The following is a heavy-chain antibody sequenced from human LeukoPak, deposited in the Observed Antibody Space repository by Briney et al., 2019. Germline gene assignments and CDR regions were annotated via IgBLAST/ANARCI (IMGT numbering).Heavy chain of an antibody. CDR1: GFSFDDYG. D-gene: IGHD3-22*01. CDR2: INWNGGSK. Sequence: GGSLRLSCAASGFSFDDYGMSWVRQAPGKGLEWVSGINWNGGSKGYADSVKGRFTISRDNAKNSLYLQINSLRAEDTAFYYCARDGLGDSSGYFFSNYFDYWGQGTLVTVSS. J-gene: IGHJ4*02. V-gene: IGHV3-20*04. CDR3: ARDGLGDSSGYFFSNYFDY.